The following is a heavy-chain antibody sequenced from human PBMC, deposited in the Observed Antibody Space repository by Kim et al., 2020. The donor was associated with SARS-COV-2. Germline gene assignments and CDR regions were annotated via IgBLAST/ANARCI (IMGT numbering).Heavy chain of an antibody. D-gene: IGHD6-6*01. V-gene: IGHV4-59*12. CDR3: AMGGIPGRPDGWIEK. J-gene: IGHJ4*02. Sequence: NPSLKSPVTISMDASKNQFSLRLTSVTAADTAVYYCAMGGIPGRPDGWIEKWGQGTLVTVSS.